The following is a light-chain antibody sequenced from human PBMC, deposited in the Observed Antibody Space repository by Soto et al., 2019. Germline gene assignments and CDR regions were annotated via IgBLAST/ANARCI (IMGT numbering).Light chain of an antibody. V-gene: IGKV4-1*01. Sequence: DIVMTQSTDSLGVSLGERATINCKSSQSVLYSSNNKNYLAWYQQKPGQPPKLLIYWASTRESGVPDRFSGSGSGTDFTLTISSLQAEDVAVYYCQQYYSTPLTFGGGTKVEIK. CDR2: WAS. CDR3: QQYYSTPLT. J-gene: IGKJ4*01. CDR1: QSVLYSSNNKNY.